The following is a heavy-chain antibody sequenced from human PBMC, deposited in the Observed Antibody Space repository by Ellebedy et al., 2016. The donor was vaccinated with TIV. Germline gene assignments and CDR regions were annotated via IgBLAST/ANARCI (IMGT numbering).Heavy chain of an antibody. D-gene: IGHD1-1*01. Sequence: ASVKVSCKASGGTFSSYAISRVRQAPGQGLEWMGGIIPIFGIANYAQKFQGRVTITADESTSTAYMELRSLRSDDTAVYYCARDEDLGTPTNSNLDYWGQGTLVTVSS. CDR1: GGTFSSYA. CDR3: ARDEDLGTPTNSNLDY. J-gene: IGHJ4*02. V-gene: IGHV1-69*13. CDR2: IIPIFGIA.